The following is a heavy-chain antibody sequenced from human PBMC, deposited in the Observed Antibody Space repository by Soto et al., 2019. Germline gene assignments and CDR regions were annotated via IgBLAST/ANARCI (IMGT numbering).Heavy chain of an antibody. CDR1: GGSISSGGYY. Sequence: SPTLSLTCTVSGGSISSGGYYWSWIRQHPGKGLEWIGYIYYSGSTYYNPSLKSRVTISVDTSKNQFSLKLSSVTAADTAVYYCARDPGLGYCSSTSCLSSGSYYNGGAFDIWGQGTMVTVSS. CDR2: IYYSGST. V-gene: IGHV4-31*03. J-gene: IGHJ3*02. CDR3: ARDPGLGYCSSTSCLSSGSYYNGGAFDI. D-gene: IGHD2-2*01.